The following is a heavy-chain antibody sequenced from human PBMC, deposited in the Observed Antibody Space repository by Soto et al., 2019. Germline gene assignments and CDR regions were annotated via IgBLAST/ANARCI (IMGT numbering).Heavy chain of an antibody. Sequence: LRLSCAASGFTVSSNYMSWVRQAPGKGLEWVSVIYSGGSTYYADSVKGRFTISRDNSKNTLYLQMNSLRAEDTAVYYCARVVVAADNWFDPWGQGTLVTVSS. CDR1: GFTVSSNY. CDR3: ARVVVAADNWFDP. D-gene: IGHD2-15*01. V-gene: IGHV3-53*01. J-gene: IGHJ5*02. CDR2: IYSGGST.